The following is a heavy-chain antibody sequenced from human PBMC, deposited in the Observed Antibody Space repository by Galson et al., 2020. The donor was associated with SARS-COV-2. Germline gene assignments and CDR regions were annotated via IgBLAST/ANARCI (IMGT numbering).Heavy chain of an antibody. J-gene: IGHJ3*02. Sequence: TETLSLTCTVSGGSISSYYWSWIRQPPGKGLEWIGYIYYSGSANYNPSLKSRVTISVDTSKNQFSLKLSSVTAADTAVYYCARTDYYDSSGYYGGAFDIWGQGTMVTVSS. V-gene: IGHV4-59*08. CDR2: IYYSGSA. D-gene: IGHD3-22*01. CDR3: ARTDYYDSSGYYGGAFDI. CDR1: GGSISSYY.